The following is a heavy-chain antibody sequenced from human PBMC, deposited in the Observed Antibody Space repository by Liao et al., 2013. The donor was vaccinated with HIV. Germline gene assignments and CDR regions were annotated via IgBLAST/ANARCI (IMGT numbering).Heavy chain of an antibody. Sequence: QVQLQESGPGLVKPSQTLSLTCTVSGGSISSGSYYWSWIRQPAGKGLEWIGRIYTSGSTNYNPSLKSRVTISVDTSKNQFSLKLSSVTAADTAVYYCARGKYQASNWFDPWGQGTLVTVSS. J-gene: IGHJ5*02. CDR2: IYTSGST. CDR1: GGSISSGSYY. CDR3: ARGKYQASNWFDP. V-gene: IGHV4-61*02. D-gene: IGHD2-2*01.